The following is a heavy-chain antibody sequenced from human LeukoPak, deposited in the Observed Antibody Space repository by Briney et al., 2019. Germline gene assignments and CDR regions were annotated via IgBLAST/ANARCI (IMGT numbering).Heavy chain of an antibody. Sequence: SQTLSLTCGISGDSVSSKSGGWNWIRQSPSRGLEWLGRTYYTSKWYNEYAVSMKSRITINSDTSKNQLSQHLDSVTPEDTAVYYCAREQLWSGPNRFDSWGQGTLVTVSS. CDR1: GDSVSSKSGG. V-gene: IGHV6-1*01. J-gene: IGHJ5*01. CDR3: AREQLWSGPNRFDS. D-gene: IGHD3-10*02. CDR2: TYYTSKWYN.